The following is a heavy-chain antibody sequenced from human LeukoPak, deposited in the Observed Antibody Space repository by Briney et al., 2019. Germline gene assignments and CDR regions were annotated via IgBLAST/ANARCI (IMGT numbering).Heavy chain of an antibody. V-gene: IGHV4-39*01. D-gene: IGHD2-2*02. CDR2: IYYSGST. CDR3: ARGTLTLVRTPVVPAAIRRLFFDY. J-gene: IGHJ4*02. CDR1: GGSISSSSYY. Sequence: PSETLSLTCTVSGGSISSSSYYWGWIRQPPGKGLEWIGSIYYSGSTYYNPSLKSRVTISVDTSKNQFSLKLSSVTAADTAVYYCARGTLTLVRTPVVPAAIRRLFFDYWGQGTLVTVSS.